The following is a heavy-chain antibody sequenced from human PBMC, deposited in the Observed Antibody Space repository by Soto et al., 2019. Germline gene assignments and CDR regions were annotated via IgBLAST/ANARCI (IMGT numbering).Heavy chain of an antibody. J-gene: IGHJ5*02. CDR1: GFTFSSYC. CDR3: VRDGGYYGAGSYFNP. V-gene: IGHV3-33*01. CDR2: IWNDGSNK. D-gene: IGHD3-10*01. Sequence: QEQLVESGGGVVQPGRSLRLSCAASGFTFSSYCMHWVRQVPGEGLEWVAVIWNDGSNKYYADSVKGRFTISRDNCKATVPLEMKSLRAVDMAMYECVRDGGYYGAGSYFNPWGQGSLCTVS.